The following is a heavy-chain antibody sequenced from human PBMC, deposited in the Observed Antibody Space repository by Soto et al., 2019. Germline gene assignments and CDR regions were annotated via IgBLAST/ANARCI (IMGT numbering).Heavy chain of an antibody. CDR3: ARSQNDYDSSGYYPGLSY. J-gene: IGHJ4*02. CDR1: GYNFNTYW. CDR2: IYPDDSDT. V-gene: IGHV5-51*01. Sequence: PGESLKISCKGSGYNFNTYWIGWVRQPPGKGLEWMGIIYPDDSDTKYSPSFQGQVTISADQSISTAYLQWSSLKASDTAMYYCARSQNDYDSSGYYPGLSYWGQGTLVTVSS. D-gene: IGHD3-22*01.